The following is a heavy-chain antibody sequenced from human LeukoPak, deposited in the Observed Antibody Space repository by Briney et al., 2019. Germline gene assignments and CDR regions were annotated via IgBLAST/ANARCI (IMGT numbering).Heavy chain of an antibody. CDR1: GGSISNYY. CDR3: ASHDYGGRFDP. V-gene: IGHV4-59*08. CDR2: IYYSGST. Sequence: SETLSLTCTVSGGSISNYYWSWSRQPPGKGLEWIGYIYYSGSTNYNPSLKSRVTISVDTSKNQFSLKLSSVTAADTAVYYCASHDYGGRFDPWGQGTLVTVSS. D-gene: IGHD4-23*01. J-gene: IGHJ5*02.